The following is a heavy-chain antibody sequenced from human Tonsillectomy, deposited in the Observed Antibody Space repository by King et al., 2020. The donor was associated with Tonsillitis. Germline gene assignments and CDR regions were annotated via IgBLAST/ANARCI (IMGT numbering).Heavy chain of an antibody. CDR3: ARGAGSSSDLYYYGMDV. Sequence: VQLVESGAEVKKPGASVKVSCKASGYTFTGYYMHWVRQAPGQGLEWMGWIDPNNGDTNSAQKFQGRVTLARDTSISTAYMELRRLRSDDTAVYYCARGAGSSSDLYYYGMDVWGQGTTVTVSS. J-gene: IGHJ6*02. D-gene: IGHD6-6*01. V-gene: IGHV1-2*02. CDR2: IDPNNGDT. CDR1: GYTFTGYY.